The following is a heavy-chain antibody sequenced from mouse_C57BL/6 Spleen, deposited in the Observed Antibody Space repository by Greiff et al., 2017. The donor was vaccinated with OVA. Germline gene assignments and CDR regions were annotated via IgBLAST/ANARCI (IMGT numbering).Heavy chain of an antibody. CDR3: TTHSSGYVGFAY. CDR2: IDPEDGDT. V-gene: IGHV14-1*01. CDR1: GFNIKDYY. J-gene: IGHJ3*01. D-gene: IGHD3-2*02. Sequence: VQLQQSGAELVRPGASVKLSCTASGFNIKDYYMHWVKQRPEQGLEWMGRIDPEDGDTEYAPKFQGKATMTAATSSNTAYLQLSSLTSEDAAVYYGTTHSSGYVGFAYWGQGTLVTVSA.